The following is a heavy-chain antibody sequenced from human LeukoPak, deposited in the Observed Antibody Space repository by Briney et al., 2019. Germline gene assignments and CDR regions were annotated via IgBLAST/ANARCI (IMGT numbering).Heavy chain of an antibody. CDR3: ARVYYGPESYWYFDL. J-gene: IGHJ2*01. V-gene: IGHV4-31*03. CDR2: IYYSGST. Sequence: PSQTLSLTCTVSGGSISSGGYYWSWIRQHPGKGLEWIGYIYYSGSTYYNPSLKSRVTISVDTSKNQFSLKLSSVTAADTAVYFCARVYYGPESYWYFDLWGRGTLVTVSS. D-gene: IGHD3-10*01. CDR1: GGSISSGGYY.